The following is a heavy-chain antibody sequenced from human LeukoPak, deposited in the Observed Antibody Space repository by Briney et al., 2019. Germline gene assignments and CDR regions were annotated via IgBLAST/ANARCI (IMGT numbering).Heavy chain of an antibody. CDR1: GGSISTYY. CDR2: ISYSGST. Sequence: SETLSLTCTVSGGSISTYYWSWIRQPPGKGLEGIGYISYSGSTNYNPSLKSRVTISVDTSKNQFSLKLSSVTAADTAVYYCAREGGGIAVAGYALYYMDVWGKGTTVTVSS. V-gene: IGHV4-59*13. J-gene: IGHJ6*03. CDR3: AREGGGIAVAGYALYYMDV. D-gene: IGHD6-19*01.